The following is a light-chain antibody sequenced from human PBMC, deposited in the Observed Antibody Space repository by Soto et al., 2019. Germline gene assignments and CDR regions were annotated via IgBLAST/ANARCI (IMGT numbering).Light chain of an antibody. V-gene: IGKV1-8*01. J-gene: IGKJ1*01. CDR2: AAS. CDR3: QQYYSLWT. CDR1: QGISSY. Sequence: AIRMTQSPSSFSASTGDRVTITCRASQGISSYLAWYQQKPGKAPKLLIYAASTLQSGVPSRFSGSGSGTDLTLTISCLQSEDFATYYCQQYYSLWTFGQGTKVDIK.